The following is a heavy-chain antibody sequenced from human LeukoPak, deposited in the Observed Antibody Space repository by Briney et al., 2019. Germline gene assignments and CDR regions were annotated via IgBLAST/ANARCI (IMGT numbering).Heavy chain of an antibody. CDR3: ARALINVTSPLDF. D-gene: IGHD3-16*01. CDR2: ISAHDGNT. Sequence: ASVKVSCKASGYTFTNHGITWVRQAPGQGLEWMGWISAHDGNTNYAQKLQGRVTMTTDRSTSIAYMELRSLRSDDTAMYYCARALINVTSPLDFLGQGTLVTGSS. V-gene: IGHV1-18*01. J-gene: IGHJ4*01. CDR1: GYTFTNHG.